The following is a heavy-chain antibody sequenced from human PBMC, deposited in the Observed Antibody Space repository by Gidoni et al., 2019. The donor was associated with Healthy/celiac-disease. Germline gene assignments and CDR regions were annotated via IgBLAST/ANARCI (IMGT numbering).Heavy chain of an antibody. J-gene: IGHJ4*02. CDR3: ARDSIVGATGGY. CDR1: GFTFSIYW. CDR2: IKQDGSEK. V-gene: IGHV3-7*01. D-gene: IGHD1-26*01. Sequence: EVQLVESGGGLVQPGGSLRLSCAASGFTFSIYWMSWVRRAPGKGLEWVANIKQDGSEKYYVDSVKGRFTISRDNAKNSLYLQMNSLRAEDTAVYYCARDSIVGATGGYWGQGTLVTVSS.